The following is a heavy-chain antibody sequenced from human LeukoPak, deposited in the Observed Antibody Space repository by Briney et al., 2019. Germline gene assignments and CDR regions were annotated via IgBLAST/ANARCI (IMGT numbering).Heavy chain of an antibody. V-gene: IGHV4-59*08. Sequence: SETLSLTCTVSGGSISSYYWSWIRQPPGKGLEWIGYIYYSGSTNYNPSLKSRVTISVDTSKNQFSLKLSSVTAADTAVYYCARHASGSYSIWFDPWGQGTLVTVSS. J-gene: IGHJ5*02. CDR2: IYYSGST. D-gene: IGHD1-26*01. CDR1: GGSISSYY. CDR3: ARHASGSYSIWFDP.